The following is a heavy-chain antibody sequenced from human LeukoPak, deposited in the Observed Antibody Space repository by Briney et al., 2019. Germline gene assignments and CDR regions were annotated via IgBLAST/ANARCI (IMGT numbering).Heavy chain of an antibody. Sequence: GGSLRLSCAASAFSFSKFALIWVRQAPGEGLEWVSAITANGGYTLYADAVKGRFTVSRDNSKNTLYLQINSLRPEDTAMYYCAKDPNGDYTGAFDFWGQGTMVTVSS. J-gene: IGHJ3*01. CDR3: AKDPNGDYTGAFDF. V-gene: IGHV3-23*01. D-gene: IGHD4-17*01. CDR2: ITANGGYT. CDR1: AFSFSKFA.